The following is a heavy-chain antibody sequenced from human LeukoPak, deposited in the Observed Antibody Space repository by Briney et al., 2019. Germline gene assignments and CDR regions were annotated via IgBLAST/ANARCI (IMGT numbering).Heavy chain of an antibody. CDR3: ARILEGSGAAFDI. D-gene: IGHD3-3*02. CDR1: GGSINNYY. J-gene: IGHJ3*02. CDR2: IHYTGIT. Sequence: SETLSLTCIVSGGSINNYYWSWIRQPPGKGLEWIAYIHYTGITNYNSFLKSRVTISLDTSKSQFSLKLNSVTAADTALYYCARILEGSGAAFDIWGQGTMVTVSS. V-gene: IGHV4-59*01.